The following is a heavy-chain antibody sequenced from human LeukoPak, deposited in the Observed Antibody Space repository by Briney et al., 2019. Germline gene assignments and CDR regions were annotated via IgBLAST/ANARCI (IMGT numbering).Heavy chain of an antibody. V-gene: IGHV3-7*01. CDR3: GSTNSFSY. CDR1: GFAFSNYW. CDR2: IKQDGSET. J-gene: IGHJ4*02. D-gene: IGHD2-2*01. Sequence: GESLRLSCAASGFAFSNYWMNWARQAPGKGLEWVANIKQDGSETYYVDSVKGRFTISRDNAKNSLSLQMNSLRTEDTALYYCGSTNSFSYWGQGTLVTVSS.